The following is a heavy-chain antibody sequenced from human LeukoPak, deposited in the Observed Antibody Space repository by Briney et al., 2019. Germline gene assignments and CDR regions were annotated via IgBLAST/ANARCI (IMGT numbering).Heavy chain of an antibody. CDR1: DYTFTSYG. J-gene: IGHJ4*02. Sequence: SVKVSCKASDYTFTSYGISWVRQAPGQGLEWMGGIIPIFGTANYAQKFQGRVTITADESTSTAYMELSSLRSEDTAVYYCARGGIVATKRGGYFDYWGQGTLVTVSS. CDR3: ARGGIVATKRGGYFDY. V-gene: IGHV1-69*13. D-gene: IGHD5-12*01. CDR2: IIPIFGTA.